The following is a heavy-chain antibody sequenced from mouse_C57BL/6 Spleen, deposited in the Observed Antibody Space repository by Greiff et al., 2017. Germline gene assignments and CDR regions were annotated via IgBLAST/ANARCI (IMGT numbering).Heavy chain of an antibody. CDR2: ISSGGDYI. V-gene: IGHV5-9-1*02. CDR1: GFTFSSYA. J-gene: IGHJ4*01. CDR3: TREITTAGNYAMDY. Sequence: EVHLVESGEGLVKPGGSLKLSCAASGFTFSSYAMSWVRQTPEKRLEWVAYISSGGDYIYYAATVKGRFTISRDNARNTLYLQMSSLKSEDTAIYYCTREITTAGNYAMDYWGQGTSVTVSS. D-gene: IGHD1-2*01.